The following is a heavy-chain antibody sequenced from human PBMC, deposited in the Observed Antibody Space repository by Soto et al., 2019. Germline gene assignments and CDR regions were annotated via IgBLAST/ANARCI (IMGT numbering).Heavy chain of an antibody. V-gene: IGHV4-31*03. CDR2: IYYSGST. J-gene: IGHJ4*01. D-gene: IGHD3-22*01. CDR1: GGSISSGGYY. CDR3: ARMYYYDSSGYQILFDY. Sequence: SETLSLTCTVSGGSISSGGYYWSWIRQHPGKGLEWIGYIYYSGSTYYNPSLKSRVTISVDTSKNQFSLKLSSVTAADTAVYYCARMYYYDSSGYQILFDYWGHGTMVTVSS.